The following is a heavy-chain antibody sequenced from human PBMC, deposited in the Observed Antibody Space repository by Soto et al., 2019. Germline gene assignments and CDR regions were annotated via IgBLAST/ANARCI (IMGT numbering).Heavy chain of an antibody. J-gene: IGHJ6*02. CDR3: ARRRYYGSGSYYKGYYYGMDV. CDR2: IYYSGST. V-gene: IGHV4-39*01. CDR1: GGSISSSSYY. Sequence: SETLSLTCTVSGGSISSSSYYWGWIRQPPGKGLEWIGSIYYSGSTYYNPSLKSRVTISVDTSKNQFSLKLSSVTAAGTAVYYCARRRYYGSGSYYKGYYYGMDVWGQGTTVTVSS. D-gene: IGHD3-10*01.